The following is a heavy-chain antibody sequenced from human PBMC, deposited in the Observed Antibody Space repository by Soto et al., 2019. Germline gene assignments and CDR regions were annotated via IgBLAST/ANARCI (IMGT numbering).Heavy chain of an antibody. D-gene: IGHD6-19*01. CDR3: ARAVGDPLYYLDY. J-gene: IGHJ4*02. CDR1: SDSISSYY. Sequence: QVQLQESGPGLVRPSETLSLTCTVSSDSISSYYWIWIRQSPGKGLEWIGYTDYRGNTNYNPSLKSRVTISADTSNNQFSLRLSSVTAADTAVYYCARAVGDPLYYLDYWGQGTLVTVSS. CDR2: TDYRGNT. V-gene: IGHV4-59*08.